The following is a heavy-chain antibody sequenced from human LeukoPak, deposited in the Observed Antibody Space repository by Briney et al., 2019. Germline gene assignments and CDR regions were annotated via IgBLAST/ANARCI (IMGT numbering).Heavy chain of an antibody. Sequence: PSETLSLTCTVSGGSVSSYYWSWIRQPPGKGLEWIGYIYYSGSTNYNPSLKSRVTISVDTSKNQFSLKLSSVTAADTAVYYCASRYSYGSGNFDYWGQGTLVTVSS. CDR1: GGSVSSYY. J-gene: IGHJ4*02. D-gene: IGHD5-18*01. V-gene: IGHV4-59*08. CDR3: ASRYSYGSGNFDY. CDR2: IYYSGST.